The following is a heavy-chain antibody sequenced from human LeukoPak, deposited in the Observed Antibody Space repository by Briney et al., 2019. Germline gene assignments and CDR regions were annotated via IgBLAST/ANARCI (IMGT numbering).Heavy chain of an antibody. V-gene: IGHV1-2*02. CDR3: ARVLRGSYYLYFDY. D-gene: IGHD3-10*01. Sequence: ASVKVSCKTSGYSFTGYYIHWVRQAPGQGLEWMGWINPHSGATKSAQKFQGRVAMTSDTSTSTAYMELSRLRSDDTAMYYCARVLRGSYYLYFDYWGQGTLVTVSS. CDR2: INPHSGAT. J-gene: IGHJ4*02. CDR1: GYSFTGYY.